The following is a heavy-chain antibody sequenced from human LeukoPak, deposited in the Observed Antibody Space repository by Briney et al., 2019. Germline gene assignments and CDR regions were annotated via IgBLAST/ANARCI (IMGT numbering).Heavy chain of an antibody. V-gene: IGHV3-48*04. CDR2: IGHTGSVT. CDR1: GLTFSSYS. D-gene: IGHD3-10*01. Sequence: GGSLRLSCAASGLTFSSYSMNWVRHAPGKGLEWVSYIGHTGSVTDYADSVKGRFTVSRDNAKNSLYLQMNTLRAEDTAVYYCVRDGAVVTSGSYPWRYFQYWGLGTLVTVSS. J-gene: IGHJ1*01. CDR3: VRDGAVVTSGSYPWRYFQY.